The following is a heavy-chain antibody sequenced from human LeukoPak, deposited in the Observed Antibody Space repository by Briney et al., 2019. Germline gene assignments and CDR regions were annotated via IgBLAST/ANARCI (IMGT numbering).Heavy chain of an antibody. J-gene: IGHJ4*02. CDR1: GYTFTSYY. CDR2: INPSGGST. Sequence: ASVKVSCKASGYTFTSYYMHWVRQAPGQGLEWMGIINPSGGSTSYAQKFQGRVTMTRDMSTSTVYMELSSVRSEDTAVYYCARNGPERVVDYWGQGTLVTVSS. CDR3: ARNGPERVVDY. D-gene: IGHD3-3*01. V-gene: IGHV1-46*01.